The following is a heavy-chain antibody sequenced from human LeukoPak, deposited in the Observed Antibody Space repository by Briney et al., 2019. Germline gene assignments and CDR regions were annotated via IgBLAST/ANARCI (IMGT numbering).Heavy chain of an antibody. CDR3: ARGGAARLHFQN. V-gene: IGHV4-31*03. J-gene: IGHJ1*01. CDR2: IYYSGST. Sequence: SETLSLTCTVSGGSISSGGYYWSWIRQHPGKGLECIGYIYYSGSTYYNPSLKSRVTISVDTSKNQFSLKLSSVTAADTAVYYCARGGAARLHFQNWGQGTLVTVSS. CDR1: GGSISSGGYY. D-gene: IGHD6-6*01.